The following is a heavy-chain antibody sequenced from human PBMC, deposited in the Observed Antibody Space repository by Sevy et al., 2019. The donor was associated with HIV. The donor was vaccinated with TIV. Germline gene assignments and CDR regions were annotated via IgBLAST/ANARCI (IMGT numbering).Heavy chain of an antibody. CDR2: IKQGGDTK. D-gene: IGHD6-13*01. J-gene: IGHJ4*02. CDR1: GFTFSNYW. V-gene: IGHV3-7*01. CDR3: ARDEYGSLDY. Sequence: GGSLRLSCAASGFTFSNYWMAWVRQAPGKGLEWVANIKQGGDTKHYLDSVKGRFTICRDNAKNLVFLQMNTLTAEDMAVHYCARDEYGSLDYWGQGILVTVSS.